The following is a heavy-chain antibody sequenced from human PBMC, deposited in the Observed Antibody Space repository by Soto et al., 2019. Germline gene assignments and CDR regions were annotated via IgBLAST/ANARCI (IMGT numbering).Heavy chain of an antibody. CDR1: GFTFSRYG. J-gene: IGHJ1*01. CDR3: ARLGHLGEYNYGYGDF. V-gene: IGHV3-7*01. Sequence: GGSLRLSCAASGFTFSRYGMSWVRQAPGKGLEWGADIKEDGSDKYYLDSVKGRFTISKDNAKNSVYLQVNSLTAADTDIYYCARLGHLGEYNYGYGDFWGQGTLVTVSS. D-gene: IGHD5-18*01. CDR2: IKEDGSDK.